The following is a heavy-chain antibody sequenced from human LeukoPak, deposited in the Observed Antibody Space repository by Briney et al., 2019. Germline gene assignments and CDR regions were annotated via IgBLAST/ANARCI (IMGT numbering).Heavy chain of an antibody. CDR2: ISAYNGNT. CDR1: GYSFTSYW. CDR3: ARDLAYNYGDPHYFDY. Sequence: GESLKISCKGSGYSFTSYWIGWVRQAPGQGLEWMGWISAYNGNTNYAQNLQDRVTMTTDTSTSTAYMELRNLRSDDTAVYYCARDLAYNYGDPHYFDYWGQGALVTVSS. D-gene: IGHD4-17*01. V-gene: IGHV1-18*04. J-gene: IGHJ4*02.